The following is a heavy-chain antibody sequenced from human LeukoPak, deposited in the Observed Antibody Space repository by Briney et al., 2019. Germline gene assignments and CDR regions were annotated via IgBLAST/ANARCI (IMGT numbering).Heavy chain of an antibody. Sequence: PGGSLRLSCAASGFTFSSYAMSWVRQAPGKGLEWVAVIWYDGSNKYYADSVKGRFTISRDNSKNTLYLQMNSLRAEDTAVYYCARDTRLYGSGSYWPDYWGQGTLVTVSS. D-gene: IGHD3-10*01. V-gene: IGHV3-33*08. CDR3: ARDTRLYGSGSYWPDY. J-gene: IGHJ4*02. CDR2: IWYDGSNK. CDR1: GFTFSSYA.